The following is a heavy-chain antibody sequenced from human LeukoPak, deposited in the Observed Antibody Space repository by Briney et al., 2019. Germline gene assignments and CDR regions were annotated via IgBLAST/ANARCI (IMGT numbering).Heavy chain of an antibody. CDR3: ASTPLSGYYTAYYYMDV. CDR1: GFTVSSNY. CDR2: IYSGGST. Sequence: GGSLRLSCAASGFTVSSNYMSWVRQAPGKGLEWVSVIYSGGSTYYADSVKGRFTISRDNSKNTLYLQMNSLRAEDTAVYYCASTPLSGYYTAYYYMDVWGKGTTVTVSS. V-gene: IGHV3-53*05. D-gene: IGHD3-3*01. J-gene: IGHJ6*03.